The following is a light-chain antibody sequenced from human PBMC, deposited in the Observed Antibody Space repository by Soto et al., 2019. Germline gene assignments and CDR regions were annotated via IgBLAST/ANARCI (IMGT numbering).Light chain of an antibody. Sequence: QSALTQPASVSGSPGQSITISCTGTSSDVVGYNYVSWYQRHPGKAPKLMILDVSNRPSGVSNRFSGSKSATTATLAITGLQTGDEADYYCGTWDSSLTTFVFGTGTRSPS. V-gene: IGLV2-14*03. J-gene: IGLJ1*01. CDR3: GTWDSSLTTFV. CDR2: DVS. CDR1: SSDVVGYNY.